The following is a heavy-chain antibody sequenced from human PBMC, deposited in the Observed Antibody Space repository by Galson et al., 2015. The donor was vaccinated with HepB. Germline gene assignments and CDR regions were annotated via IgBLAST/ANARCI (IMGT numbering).Heavy chain of an antibody. J-gene: IGHJ6*04. D-gene: IGHD6-13*01. V-gene: IGHV1-69*13. CDR2: IIPIFGTA. CDR1: GGTFSSYA. Sequence: SVKVSCKASGGTFSSYAISWVRQAPGQGLEWMGGIIPIFGTANYAQKFQGRVTITADESTSTAYMELSSLRSEDTAVYYCARDQVMRIAAAEVGGMDVWGKGTTVTVSS. CDR3: ARDQVMRIAAAEVGGMDV.